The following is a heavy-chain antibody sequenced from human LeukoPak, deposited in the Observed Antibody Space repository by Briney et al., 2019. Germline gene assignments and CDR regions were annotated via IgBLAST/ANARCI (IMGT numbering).Heavy chain of an antibody. D-gene: IGHD4-17*01. Sequence: SETLSLTCTVSGGSISSYYWSWIRQPPGKGLEWIAYIYYSESTNYNPSLKSRVTISVDKSKNQFSLKLSSVTAADTAVYYCARGGRDGDQLNFDYWGQGTLVTVSS. CDR2: IYYSEST. V-gene: IGHV4-59*01. J-gene: IGHJ4*02. CDR1: GGSISSYY. CDR3: ARGGRDGDQLNFDY.